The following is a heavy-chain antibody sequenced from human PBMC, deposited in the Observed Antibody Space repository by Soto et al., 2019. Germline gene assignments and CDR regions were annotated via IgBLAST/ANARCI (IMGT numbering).Heavy chain of an antibody. D-gene: IGHD6-19*01. Sequence: KPSETLSLTCAVSGYSISSGYYWGWIRQPPGKGLEWIGSIYHSGSTYYNPSLKSRVTISVDTSKNQFSLKLSSVTAADTAVYYCAREPKGGPWWQWLGRSLDYWGQGTLVTVSS. V-gene: IGHV4-38-2*02. CDR2: IYHSGST. CDR1: GYSISSGYY. J-gene: IGHJ4*02. CDR3: AREPKGGPWWQWLGRSLDY.